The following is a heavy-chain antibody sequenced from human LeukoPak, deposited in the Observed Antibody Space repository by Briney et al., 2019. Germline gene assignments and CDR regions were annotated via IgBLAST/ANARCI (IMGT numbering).Heavy chain of an antibody. CDR1: GYTFTGYY. Sequence: GASVKVSCKASGYTFTGYYMHWVRQAPGQGLEWMGWINPNSGGTNYAQKFQGRVTMTRDTSISTAYMELSRLRSDDTAVYYCARGKDSSGYYFLPGDYWGQGTLVTVSS. CDR2: INPNSGGT. CDR3: ARGKDSSGYYFLPGDY. D-gene: IGHD3-22*01. J-gene: IGHJ4*02. V-gene: IGHV1-2*02.